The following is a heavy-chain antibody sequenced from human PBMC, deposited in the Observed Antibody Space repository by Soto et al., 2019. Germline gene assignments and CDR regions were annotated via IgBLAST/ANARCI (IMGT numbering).Heavy chain of an antibody. CDR1: GYTFTSYD. Sequence: ASVKVSCKASGYTFTSYDINWVRQATGQGLEWMGWMNPNSGNTGYAQKFQGRVTMTRNTSISTAYMELSSLRSEDTAVYYCARLYYDYIWGSLPNNAFDIWGQGTMVTVS. CDR3: ARLYYDYIWGSLPNNAFDI. CDR2: MNPNSGNT. V-gene: IGHV1-8*01. J-gene: IGHJ3*02. D-gene: IGHD3-16*01.